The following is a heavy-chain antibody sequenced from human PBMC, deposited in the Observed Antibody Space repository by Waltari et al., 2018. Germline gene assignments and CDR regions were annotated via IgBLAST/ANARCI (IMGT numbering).Heavy chain of an antibody. J-gene: IGHJ4*02. Sequence: QVQLQESGPGLVKPSETLSLTCTVSGGSISSYYWSWIRQPPGKGLEWIGYIYYRGSTNYTPALKSRVTISVDTSKNQFSLKLSSVTAADTAVYYCASARGDYGGVFDYWGQGTLVTVSS. V-gene: IGHV4-59*01. D-gene: IGHD4-17*01. CDR1: GGSISSYY. CDR2: IYYRGST. CDR3: ASARGDYGGVFDY.